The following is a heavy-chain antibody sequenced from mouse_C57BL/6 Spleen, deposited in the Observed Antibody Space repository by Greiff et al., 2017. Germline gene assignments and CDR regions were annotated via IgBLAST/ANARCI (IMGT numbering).Heavy chain of an antibody. J-gene: IGHJ4*01. CDR1: GYSITSGYY. CDR2: ISYDGSN. V-gene: IGHV3-6*01. CDR3: AREWALYAMDY. Sequence: EVKLMESGPGLVKPSQSLSLTCSVTGYSITSGYYWNWIRQFPGNKLEWMGYISYDGSNNYNPSLKNRISITRDTSKNQFFLKLNSVTTEDTATYYCAREWALYAMDYWGQGTSVTVSS.